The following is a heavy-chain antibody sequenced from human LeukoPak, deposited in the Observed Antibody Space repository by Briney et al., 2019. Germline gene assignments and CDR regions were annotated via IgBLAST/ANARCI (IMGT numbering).Heavy chain of an antibody. J-gene: IGHJ4*02. CDR3: AKGEAAAGTGTYDS. CDR1: GFTCSTYV. Sequence: GGSLRLSCAASGFTCSTYVMSWVRQAPGKGLEWLSLILHNGDSTYYADSVKGRFSISRDNSKNTLYLQVNSLRADDTAVYYCAKGEAAAGTGTYDSWGQGTLVTVSS. CDR2: ILHNGDST. V-gene: IGHV3-23*01. D-gene: IGHD6-13*01.